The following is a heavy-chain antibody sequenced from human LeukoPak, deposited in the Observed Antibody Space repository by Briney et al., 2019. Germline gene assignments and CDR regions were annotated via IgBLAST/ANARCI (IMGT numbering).Heavy chain of an antibody. CDR1: GFTFSSYA. D-gene: IGHD3-22*01. V-gene: IGHV3-23*01. CDR3: PKITMIVVAPGAIDI. CDR2: ISGSGGST. J-gene: IGHJ3*02. Sequence: GGSLSLSCAASGFTFSSYAMSWFRQAPGKGLEWVSAISGSGGSTYYADSVKGRFTISRDNSKTTLHLQMNRLRRVDPAVNSCPKITMIVVAPGAIDIWGQGTIDTVSP.